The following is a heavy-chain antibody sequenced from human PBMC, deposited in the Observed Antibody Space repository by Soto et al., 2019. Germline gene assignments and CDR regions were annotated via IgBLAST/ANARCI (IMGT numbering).Heavy chain of an antibody. J-gene: IGHJ4*02. D-gene: IGHD3-22*01. CDR3: ARQSYYDSSGYPAFDY. Sequence: GESLKISCKGSGYSFTSYWIGWVRQMPGKGLEWMGIIYPGDSDTRYSPSFQGQVTISADKSISTAYLQWSSLKASDTAMYYCARQSYYDSSGYPAFDYWGQGTLVTVSS. V-gene: IGHV5-51*01. CDR1: GYSFTSYW. CDR2: IYPGDSDT.